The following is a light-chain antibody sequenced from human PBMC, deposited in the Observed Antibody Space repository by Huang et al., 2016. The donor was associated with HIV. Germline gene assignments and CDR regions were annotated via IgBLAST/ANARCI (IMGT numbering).Light chain of an antibody. CDR2: RSS. CDR1: QSLVHSDGNTY. CDR3: TQTTKFPYT. V-gene: IGKV2-24*01. J-gene: IGKJ2*01. Sequence: DFVLTQSPLSSSVTLGQPASISCRSSQSLVHSDGNTYLSWLQQRPGQSPRSLIHRSSTRLSGVPDRVSGSGAGTDFTLKISRVEAEDVGIYYCTQTTKFPYTFGQGTKLEI.